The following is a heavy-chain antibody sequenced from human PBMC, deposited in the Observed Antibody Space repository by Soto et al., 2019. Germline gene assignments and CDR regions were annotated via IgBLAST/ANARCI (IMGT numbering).Heavy chain of an antibody. D-gene: IGHD1-7*01. CDR3: AMERITGTTGFDP. Sequence: SETLSLTCTVSGGSISSSSYYWGWVRQPPGKGLEWIGSIYYSGSTNYNPSLKSRVTISVDTSKNQFSLKLSSVTAADTAVYYCAMERITGTTGFDPWGQGTLVTVSS. J-gene: IGHJ5*02. CDR2: IYYSGST. CDR1: GGSISSSSYY. V-gene: IGHV4-39*07.